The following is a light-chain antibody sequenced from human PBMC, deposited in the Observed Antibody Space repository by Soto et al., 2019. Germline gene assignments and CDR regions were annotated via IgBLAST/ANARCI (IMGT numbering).Light chain of an antibody. V-gene: IGKV1-5*01. Sequence: DIQMTQSPSTLSASVGDRVTISCRASQSISSWLAWYQQKLGRAPRLLIYDASSLESGVPSRFSGSGYGTEFTLTISRLEPEDFAVYYCQQYGSSSITFGQGTRLEI. CDR1: QSISSW. CDR2: DAS. J-gene: IGKJ5*01. CDR3: QQYGSSSIT.